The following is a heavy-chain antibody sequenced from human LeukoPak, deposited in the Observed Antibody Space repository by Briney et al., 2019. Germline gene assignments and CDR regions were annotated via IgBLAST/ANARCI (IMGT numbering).Heavy chain of an antibody. D-gene: IGHD2-2*01. CDR2: IYPGDSDT. Sequence: GESLKISCKGSGYSFTSYWIGWVRQMPGKGLEWMGIIYPGDSDTRYSPSFQGQVTISVDKSVSTAYLEWSSLKASDTAMYYRARHVSSSRVAYDVWGQGTMVTVSS. CDR3: ARHVSSSRVAYDV. CDR1: GYSFTSYW. J-gene: IGHJ3*01. V-gene: IGHV5-51*01.